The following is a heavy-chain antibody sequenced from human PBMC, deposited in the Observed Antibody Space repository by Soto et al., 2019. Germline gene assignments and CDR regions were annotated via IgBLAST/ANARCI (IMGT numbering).Heavy chain of an antibody. J-gene: IGHJ4*02. V-gene: IGHV3-48*03. CDR3: ARDIDYYDSSGYQDY. CDR2: ISSSGNII. CDR1: GFTFSSYE. D-gene: IGHD3-22*01. Sequence: VQLVESGGGLVQPAGSLRLSCAASGFTFSSYEMNWVRQAPGKGLEWVSHISSSGNIIHYADSVKGRFTISRDNAKNSLYLQINSLRAEDTAVYYCARDIDYYDSSGYQDYWGQGTLVTVSS.